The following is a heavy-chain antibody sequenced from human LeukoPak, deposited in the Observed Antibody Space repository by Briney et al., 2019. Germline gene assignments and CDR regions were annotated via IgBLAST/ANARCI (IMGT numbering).Heavy chain of an antibody. Sequence: SVKVSCKSSADDFSSYLITWVRQAPGQGLEWVGGIIPMLERTNHAQKFQGRVTMTADESTSTAYMELRSLTSDDTAVYYCARVGAYCTSTSCLDYWGQGTLVTVSS. V-gene: IGHV1-69*13. CDR2: IIPMLERT. CDR3: ARVGAYCTSTSCLDY. D-gene: IGHD2-2*01. J-gene: IGHJ4*02. CDR1: ADDFSSYL.